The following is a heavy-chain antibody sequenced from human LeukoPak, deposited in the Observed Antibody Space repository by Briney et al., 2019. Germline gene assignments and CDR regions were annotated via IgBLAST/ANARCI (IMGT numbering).Heavy chain of an antibody. Sequence: GGSLRLSCAASGFTLNFYAMHWVRQAPGKGLEWVALISYDGLDKYYADSVKGRFTISRDDSKKTLYLQMNGLRPEDTAVYYCAKDGGYYFGSNNYEPSVPDYWGQGTMVTVSS. V-gene: IGHV3-30*18. CDR1: GFTLNFYA. CDR2: ISYDGLDK. D-gene: IGHD3-10*01. J-gene: IGHJ4*02. CDR3: AKDGGYYFGSNNYEPSVPDY.